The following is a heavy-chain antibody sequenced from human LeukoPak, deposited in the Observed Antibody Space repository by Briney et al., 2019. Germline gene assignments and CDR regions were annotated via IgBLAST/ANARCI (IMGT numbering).Heavy chain of an antibody. CDR2: IYYSGST. V-gene: IGHV4-39*07. D-gene: IGHD2-2*02. CDR1: GGSISSSSYY. Sequence: PSETLSLTCTVSGGSISSSSYYWGWIRQPPGKGLEWIGGIYYSGSTYYNPSLKSRVTISVDTSKNQFSLKLSSVTAADTAVYYCARDWLPYCSSTSCYRSGGYYFDYWGQGTLVTVSS. CDR3: ARDWLPYCSSTSCYRSGGYYFDY. J-gene: IGHJ4*02.